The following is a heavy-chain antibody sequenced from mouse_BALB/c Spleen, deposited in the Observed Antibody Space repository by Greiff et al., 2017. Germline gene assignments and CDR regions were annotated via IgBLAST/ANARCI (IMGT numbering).Heavy chain of an antibody. CDR3: ARGRGLLRYGFAY. V-gene: IGHV1-84*02. CDR1: GYTFTDYY. Sequence: VQRVESGPELVKPGASVKISCKASGYTFTDYYINWVKQKPGQGLEWIGWIYPGSGNTKYNEKFKGKATLTVDTSSSTAYMQLSSLTSEDTAVYFCARGRGLLRYGFAYWGQGTLVTVSA. J-gene: IGHJ3*01. D-gene: IGHD1-1*01. CDR2: IYPGSGNT.